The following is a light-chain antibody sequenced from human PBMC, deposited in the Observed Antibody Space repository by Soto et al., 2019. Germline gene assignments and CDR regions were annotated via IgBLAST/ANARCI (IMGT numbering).Light chain of an antibody. Sequence: ENVLTQSPGTLSLSPGERATLSCRASQSVSSSYLAWYQQKPGQAPRLLIYDTSSRATGIPDRFSRSGSGTDFTLTISRLEPEDFAVYYCQQYVTSPPMYTFGQGTKLEIK. V-gene: IGKV3-20*01. CDR2: DTS. CDR1: QSVSSSY. J-gene: IGKJ2*01. CDR3: QQYVTSPPMYT.